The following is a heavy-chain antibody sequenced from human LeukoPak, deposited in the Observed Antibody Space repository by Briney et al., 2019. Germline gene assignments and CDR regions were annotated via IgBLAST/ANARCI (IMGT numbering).Heavy chain of an antibody. CDR1: GGSISSYY. V-gene: IGHV4-59*12. J-gene: IGHJ4*02. D-gene: IGHD3-16*01. Sequence: SETLSLTCTVSGGSISSYYWSWIRQPPGKGLEWIGYIYYSGSTNYNPSLKSRVTMSVDTSKNQFSLRLSSLTAADTAVYYCAREAWAGYFDYWGQGTLVTVSS. CDR2: IYYSGST. CDR3: AREAWAGYFDY.